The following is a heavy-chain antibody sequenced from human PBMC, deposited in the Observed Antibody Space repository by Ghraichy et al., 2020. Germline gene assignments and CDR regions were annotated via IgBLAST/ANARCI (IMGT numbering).Heavy chain of an antibody. J-gene: IGHJ6*03. Sequence: GESLNISCAASGFTFSSYSMNWVRQAPGKGLEWVSSISASGSYIWYADSVKGRLTISRDNAKNSLYLQMDSLGAEDTAVYYCARLVTYSYYYLDVWGKGTTVTVSS. D-gene: IGHD3-9*01. CDR3: ARLVTYSYYYLDV. CDR2: ISASGSYI. CDR1: GFTFSSYS. V-gene: IGHV3-21*01.